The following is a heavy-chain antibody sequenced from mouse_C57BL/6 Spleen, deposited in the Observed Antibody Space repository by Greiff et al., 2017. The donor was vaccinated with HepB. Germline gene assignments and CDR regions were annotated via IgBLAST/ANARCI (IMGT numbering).Heavy chain of an antibody. CDR2: IHPNSGST. Sequence: QVHVKQPGAELVKPGASVKLSCKASGYTFTSYWMHWVKQRPGQGLEWIGMIHPNSGSTNYNEKFKSKATLTVDKSSSTAYMQRSSLTSEDSAVYYCARGIYYGNYENYYFDYWGQGTTLTVSS. V-gene: IGHV1-64*01. D-gene: IGHD2-1*01. J-gene: IGHJ2*01. CDR3: ARGIYYGNYENYYFDY. CDR1: GYTFTSYW.